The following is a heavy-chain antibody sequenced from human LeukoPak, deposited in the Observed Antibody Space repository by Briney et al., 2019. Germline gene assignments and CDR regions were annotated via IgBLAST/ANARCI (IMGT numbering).Heavy chain of an antibody. CDR2: ISGSGGST. V-gene: IGHV3-23*01. Sequence: PGGSLRLSCAAPGFTFSSYAMSWVRQAPGKGLEWVSAISGSGGSTYYADSVKGRFTISRDNSKNTLFLQMNSLRAEDTAVYYCAKGRYYYDSSDAFDIWGQGTMVTVSS. CDR1: GFTFSSYA. D-gene: IGHD3-22*01. CDR3: AKGRYYYDSSDAFDI. J-gene: IGHJ3*02.